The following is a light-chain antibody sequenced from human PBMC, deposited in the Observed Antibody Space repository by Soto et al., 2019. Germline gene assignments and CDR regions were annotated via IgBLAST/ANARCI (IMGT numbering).Light chain of an antibody. CDR2: GAS. CDR3: QQYGSSANT. V-gene: IGKV3-20*01. J-gene: IGKJ2*01. CDR1: QSVSSSY. Sequence: EIVLTQSPGTLSLSLGERATLSCRASQSVSSSYLAWYQQKPGQAPRLLIYGASSRATGIPDRFSGSGSGTDFTLTISRLEPEDFAVYYCQQYGSSANTFGQGTKLEIK.